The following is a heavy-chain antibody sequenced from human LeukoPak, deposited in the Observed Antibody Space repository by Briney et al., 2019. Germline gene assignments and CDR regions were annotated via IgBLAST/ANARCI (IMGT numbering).Heavy chain of an antibody. CDR1: GFTFSSYV. Sequence: GGSLRLSCAASGFTFSSYVMHWVRQAPGKGLEWVAIISYDGSNEYYADSVKGRFTISRDNAKNSLYLQMNSLRAEDTAVYYCASMDSSGWYPLDYWGQGTLVTVSS. CDR2: ISYDGSNE. D-gene: IGHD6-19*01. J-gene: IGHJ4*02. CDR3: ASMDSSGWYPLDY. V-gene: IGHV3-30*04.